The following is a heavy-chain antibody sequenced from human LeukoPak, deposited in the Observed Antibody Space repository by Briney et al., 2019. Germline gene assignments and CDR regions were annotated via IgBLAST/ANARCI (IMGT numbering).Heavy chain of an antibody. CDR3: AREHSSSVTD. J-gene: IGHJ4*02. CDR1: GDSISSASSH. D-gene: IGHD6-6*01. V-gene: IGHV4-39*07. CDR2: IYHSGTT. Sequence: SETLSLTCTVSGDSISSASSHWSWIRQPPGKGLEWIGSIYHSGTTYYKPSLKSRVTISVDTSKNQFSLKLSSVTAADTAVYQCAREHSSSVTDWGQGTLVTVSS.